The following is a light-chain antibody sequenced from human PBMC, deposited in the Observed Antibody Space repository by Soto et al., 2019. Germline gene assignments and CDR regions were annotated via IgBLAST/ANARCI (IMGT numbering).Light chain of an antibody. CDR2: GAS. CDR3: QQYKSWPYT. J-gene: IGKJ2*01. CDR1: QSISDK. Sequence: EIVMTQSPVTLSVSPGERATLSCRASQSISDKSAWYQQKPGQAPRLLMFGASTRATGIPARFSGSGSGTDFTLTITGLQSGDFAVYYCQQYKSWPYTFGQGTKVDIK. V-gene: IGKV3-15*01.